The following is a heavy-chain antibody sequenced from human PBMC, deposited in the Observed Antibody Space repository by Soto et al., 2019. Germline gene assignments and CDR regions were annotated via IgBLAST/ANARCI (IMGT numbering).Heavy chain of an antibody. CDR3: AKARDYGDYVLYYYGMDV. CDR1: GFTFSSYA. J-gene: IGHJ6*02. CDR2: ISGSGGST. D-gene: IGHD4-17*01. Sequence: EVQLLESGGGLVQPGGSLRLSCAASGFTFSSYAMSWVRQAPGKGLEWVSAISGSGGSTYYADSVKGRFTISRDNSKNTLYLQMTSLRAEDTAVYYCAKARDYGDYVLYYYGMDVWGQGTTVTVSS. V-gene: IGHV3-23*01.